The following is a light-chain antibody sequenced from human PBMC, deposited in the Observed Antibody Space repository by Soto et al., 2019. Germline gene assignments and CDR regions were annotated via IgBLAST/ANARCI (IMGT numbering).Light chain of an antibody. CDR3: CSYAGDSYV. J-gene: IGLJ1*01. V-gene: IGLV2-11*01. Sequence: QSALTQPRSVSGSPGQSVAISCTGTTSDVGGYDYVSWHQQHPGKAPKLIIYDVSKRPSGVPDRFSGSKSGNTASLTISGLQAEDEAYYFCCSYAGDSYVFGSGTKLTVL. CDR1: TSDVGGYDY. CDR2: DVS.